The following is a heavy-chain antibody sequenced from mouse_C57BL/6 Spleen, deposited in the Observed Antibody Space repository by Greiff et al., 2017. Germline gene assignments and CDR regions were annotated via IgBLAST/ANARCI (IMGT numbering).Heavy chain of an antibody. CDR3: ARLSLLYYFDY. Sequence: VQLQQSGPELVKPGASVKISCKASGYAFSSSWMNWVKQRPGKGLEWIGRIYPGDGDTNYNGKFKGKATLTADKSSSTAYMPLSSLTSADSAVYFCARLSLLYYFDYWGQGTPLTVSS. V-gene: IGHV1-82*01. CDR1: GYAFSSSW. J-gene: IGHJ2*01. D-gene: IGHD6-2*01. CDR2: IYPGDGDT.